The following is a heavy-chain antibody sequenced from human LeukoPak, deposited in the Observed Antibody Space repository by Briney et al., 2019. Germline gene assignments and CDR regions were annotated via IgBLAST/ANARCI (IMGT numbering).Heavy chain of an antibody. CDR3: ASRQYCSGGSCYGLGDAFDI. CDR2: IFHSGSA. Sequence: SSGTLSLTCSVSGGSITRSNWWSWVRLPPGKGLEWIGEIFHSGSANYNPSLKSRVTISVDTSKNQFSLKLSSVTAADTAVYYCASRQYCSGGSCYGLGDAFDIWGQGTMVTVSS. V-gene: IGHV4-4*02. D-gene: IGHD2-15*01. CDR1: GGSITRSNW. J-gene: IGHJ3*02.